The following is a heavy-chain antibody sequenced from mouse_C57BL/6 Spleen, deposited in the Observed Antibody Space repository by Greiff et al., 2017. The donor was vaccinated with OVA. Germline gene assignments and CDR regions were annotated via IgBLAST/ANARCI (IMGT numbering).Heavy chain of an antibody. Sequence: VQLQQSGPELVKPGASVKISCKASGYTFTDYYMNWVKQSHGKSLEWIGDINPNNGGTSYNQKFKGKATLTVDKSSSTAYMELRSLTSEDAAVYCCARPTGTWFAYWGQGTLVTVSA. CDR1: GYTFTDYY. CDR3: ARPTGTWFAY. D-gene: IGHD4-1*02. V-gene: IGHV1-26*01. J-gene: IGHJ3*01. CDR2: INPNNGGT.